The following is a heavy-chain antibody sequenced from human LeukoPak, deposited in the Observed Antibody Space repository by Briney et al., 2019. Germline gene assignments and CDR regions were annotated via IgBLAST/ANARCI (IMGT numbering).Heavy chain of an antibody. J-gene: IGHJ4*01. CDR3: ARDGFRSGWLN. CDR1: GFTFSGHE. Sequence: QPGGSLRLSCAASGFTFSGHEMNWVRQAPGKGLGWVSYISTSGSTTYYADSVKGRFTISRDNAKNSLYLQMNSLRVEDTGVYYCARDGFRSGWLNWGHGTLVTVSS. D-gene: IGHD6-19*01. CDR2: ISTSGSTT. V-gene: IGHV3-48*03.